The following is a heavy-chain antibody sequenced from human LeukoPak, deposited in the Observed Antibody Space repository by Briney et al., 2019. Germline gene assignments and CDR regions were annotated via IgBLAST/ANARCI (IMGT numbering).Heavy chain of an antibody. J-gene: IGHJ4*02. D-gene: IGHD6-13*01. CDR3: ARYGSPSSSWWYFDY. CDR2: IYTSGST. Sequence: PSETLSLTCTVSGGSISSYYWSWIRQPAGKGLEWIGRIYTSGSTNYNPSLKSRVTMSVDTSKNQFSLKLSSVTAADTAVYYCARYGSPSSSWWYFDYWGQGTLVTVSS. V-gene: IGHV4-4*07. CDR1: GGSISSYY.